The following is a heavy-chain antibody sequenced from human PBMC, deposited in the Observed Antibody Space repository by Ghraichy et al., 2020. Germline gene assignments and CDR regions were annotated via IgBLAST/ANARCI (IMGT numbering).Heavy chain of an antibody. V-gene: IGHV1-18*04. CDR1: GYTFTSYD. CDR3: VREDCSGGSCYPGVW. CDR2: ISGHNGNT. D-gene: IGHD2-15*01. J-gene: IGHJ4*02. Sequence: ASVKVSCKASGYTFTSYDFSWVRQAPGLGLEWMGWISGHNGNTRSAQKFQDRVTMTTDTFTGTAYMEVRSLRYDDTAVYYCVREDCSGGSCYPGVWWGQGTLLTVSS.